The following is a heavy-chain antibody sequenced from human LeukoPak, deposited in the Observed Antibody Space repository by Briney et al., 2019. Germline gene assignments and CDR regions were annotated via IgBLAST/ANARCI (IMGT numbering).Heavy chain of an antibody. V-gene: IGHV3-23*01. CDR3: ARGYSSSWYNWLDP. J-gene: IGHJ5*02. Sequence: GGSLRLSCAASGFTFSSCAMSWVRQAPGKGLEWVSAISGSGGSTYYADSVKGRFTISRDNAENTLYLQMNSLRAEDAAVYYCARGYSSSWYNWLDPWGQGTLVTVSS. CDR1: GFTFSSCA. D-gene: IGHD6-13*01. CDR2: ISGSGGST.